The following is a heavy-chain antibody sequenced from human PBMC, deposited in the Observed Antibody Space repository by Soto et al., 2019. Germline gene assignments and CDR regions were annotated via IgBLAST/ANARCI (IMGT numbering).Heavy chain of an antibody. V-gene: IGHV3-7*03. Sequence: PGGSLRLSYVASGFTFSRYWMTWVRQAPGKGLEWLANINPDGSEKNYVDSVEGRFTISRDNIKNSLYLQMNDLRIQDKGGYYLAGFRDYFGGGGRGPQVTVS. J-gene: IGHJ4*02. D-gene: IGHD3-9*01. CDR1: GFTFSRYW. CDR3: AGFRDYFGG. CDR2: INPDGSEK.